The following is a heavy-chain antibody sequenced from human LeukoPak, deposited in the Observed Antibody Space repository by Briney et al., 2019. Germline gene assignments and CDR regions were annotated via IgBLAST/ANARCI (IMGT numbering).Heavy chain of an antibody. Sequence: GASVKVSCKSSGYTFTDYYVHWVRQAPGQGLEWMGWINPKSGGTSSAQKFQGRVTMTRDMSTSTVYMELSSLRSEDTAVYYCARDFRGSYLAYWGQGTLVTVSS. J-gene: IGHJ4*02. CDR2: INPKSGGT. CDR1: GYTFTDYY. V-gene: IGHV1-2*02. CDR3: ARDFRGSYLAY. D-gene: IGHD1-26*01.